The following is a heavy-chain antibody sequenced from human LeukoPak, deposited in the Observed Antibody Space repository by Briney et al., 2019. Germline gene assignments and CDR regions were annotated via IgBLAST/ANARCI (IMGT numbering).Heavy chain of an antibody. D-gene: IGHD3-22*01. J-gene: IGHJ4*02. Sequence: SETLSLTCTVSAGSITRYYWSWIRQPPGKGLEWIGYFYTTGGTNYNPSLKSRVTMSLDTSRNQFSLKLTSVTAADTAVYYCARHVNNYYANDWGQGILVTVSS. CDR3: ARHVNNYYAND. V-gene: IGHV4-4*09. CDR1: AGSITRYY. CDR2: FYTTGGT.